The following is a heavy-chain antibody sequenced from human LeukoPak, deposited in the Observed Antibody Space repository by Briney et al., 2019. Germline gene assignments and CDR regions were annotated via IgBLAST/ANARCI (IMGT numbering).Heavy chain of an antibody. CDR2: IYHSGST. CDR1: GGSISSGGYY. J-gene: IGHJ1*01. Sequence: TSSQTLSLTCTVSGGSISSGGYYWSWIRQPPGKGLEWIGYIYHSGSTYYNPSLKSRVTISVDRSKNQFSLKLSSVTAADTAVYYCARGVGSGYDYRAYFQHWGQGTLVTVSS. CDR3: ARGVGSGYDYRAYFQH. V-gene: IGHV4-30-2*01. D-gene: IGHD5-12*01.